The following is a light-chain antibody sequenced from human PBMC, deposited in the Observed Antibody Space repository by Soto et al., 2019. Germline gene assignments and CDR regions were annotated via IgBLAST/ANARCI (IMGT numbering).Light chain of an antibody. J-gene: IGKJ1*01. CDR3: QQYGSSPWT. Sequence: AFTQSPCTLSLSPGERATLSCRASQSVSSSYLAWYQQKPGQAPRLLIYGASSRATGIPDRFSGSGSGTDFTLTISRLEPEDFAVYYCQQYGSSPWTFGQGTKVDIK. CDR1: QSVSSSY. V-gene: IGKV3-20*01. CDR2: GAS.